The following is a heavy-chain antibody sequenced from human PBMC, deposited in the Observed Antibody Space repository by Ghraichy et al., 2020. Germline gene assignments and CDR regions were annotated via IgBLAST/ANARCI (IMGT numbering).Heavy chain of an antibody. CDR2: ISSSSNII. V-gene: IGHV3-48*02. Sequence: GGSLRLSCAASGFTFSDYSMNWVRQAPGKGLEWISYISSSSNIIKYADSVKGRFTISRDTAKNSLSLHMNSLRDEDTAIYFCARDRYFYGSGGLGEAMDVGGNGNSDTVSS. CDR1: GFTFSDYS. CDR3: ARDRYFYGSGGLGEAMDV. D-gene: IGHD3-10*01. J-gene: IGHJ6*04.